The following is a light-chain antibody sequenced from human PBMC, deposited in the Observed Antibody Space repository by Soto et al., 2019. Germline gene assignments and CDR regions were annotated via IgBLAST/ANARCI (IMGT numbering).Light chain of an antibody. Sequence: VMTQSPATLSLSPGERATLSCWASETVATNLAWYQQKPGQAPRLLISGASTRAAGISDRFRGSGSGTEFTLTISSLRYEDSAIYYCQQYFEWPPMTFGQGTKVEI. CDR2: GAS. CDR1: ETVATN. V-gene: IGKV3-15*01. J-gene: IGKJ1*01. CDR3: QQYFEWPPMT.